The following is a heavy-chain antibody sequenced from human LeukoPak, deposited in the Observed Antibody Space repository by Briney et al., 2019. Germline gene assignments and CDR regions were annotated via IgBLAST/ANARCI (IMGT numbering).Heavy chain of an antibody. Sequence: SETLSLTCTVSGGYINSYYWRWIRQPPGKGLEWIGYIYYSGTTNYNPSLKSRVTISSDTSKNQFFQKLSSVTDADTVVYYCARATVDTAIDYWGQGTLVTVSS. CDR2: IYYSGTT. D-gene: IGHD5-18*01. CDR1: GGYINSYY. CDR3: ARATVDTAIDY. V-gene: IGHV4-59*08. J-gene: IGHJ4*02.